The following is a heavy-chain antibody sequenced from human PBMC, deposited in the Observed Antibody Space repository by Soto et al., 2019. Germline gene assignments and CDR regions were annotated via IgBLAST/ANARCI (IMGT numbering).Heavy chain of an antibody. CDR3: ARDPERFLEWLLFDY. CDR1: GFTFSSYW. D-gene: IGHD3-3*01. CDR2: IKQDVSEK. Sequence: GGSLRLSCAASGFTFSSYWMSWVRQAPGKGLEWVANIKQDVSEKYYVDSVKGRFTISRDNAKNSLYLQMNSLRAEDTAVYYCARDPERFLEWLLFDYWGQGTLVTVSS. J-gene: IGHJ4*02. V-gene: IGHV3-7*03.